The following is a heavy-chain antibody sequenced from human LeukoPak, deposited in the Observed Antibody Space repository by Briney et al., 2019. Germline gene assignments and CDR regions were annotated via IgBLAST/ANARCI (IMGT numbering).Heavy chain of an antibody. Sequence: GGSLRLSCAASGFTFSHYAMSWVRQAPGKGLEWVSAISGSGGSTYYADSVKGRFTISRDNSKNTLYLQMNSLRAEDTAVYYCAKSPSDILTGYYPDWFDPWGQGTLVTVSS. D-gene: IGHD3-9*01. CDR1: GFTFSHYA. V-gene: IGHV3-23*01. CDR3: AKSPSDILTGYYPDWFDP. J-gene: IGHJ5*02. CDR2: ISGSGGST.